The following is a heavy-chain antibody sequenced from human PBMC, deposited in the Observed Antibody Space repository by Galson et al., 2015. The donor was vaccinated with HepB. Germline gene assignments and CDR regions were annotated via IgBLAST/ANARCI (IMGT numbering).Heavy chain of an antibody. J-gene: IGHJ4*02. D-gene: IGHD2-2*01. Sequence: SVKVSCKASGYTFTSYGISWVRQAPGQGLEWMGWISAYNGNTNYAQKLQGRVTMTTDTSTSTAYMELRSLRSDDTAVYYCAREDIVVVPAANGGFDYWGQGTLVTVSS. CDR2: ISAYNGNT. CDR1: GYTFTSYG. CDR3: AREDIVVVPAANGGFDY. V-gene: IGHV1-18*01.